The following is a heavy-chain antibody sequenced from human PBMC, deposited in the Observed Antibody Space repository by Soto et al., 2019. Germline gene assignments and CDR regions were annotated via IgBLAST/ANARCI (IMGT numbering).Heavy chain of an antibody. V-gene: IGHV4-39*01. J-gene: IGHJ4*02. CDR3: ARHRGPAPVY. CDR1: GGSISGYY. Sequence: SETLSLTCTVSGGSISGYYWTWIRQPPGKGLEWVGSLFYGGTTDYNPSLKSRLTMSLDTSKNHFSLKLRSVTAADTAVYYCARHRGPAPVYWGQGTLVTAPQ. CDR2: LFYGGTT. D-gene: IGHD3-10*01.